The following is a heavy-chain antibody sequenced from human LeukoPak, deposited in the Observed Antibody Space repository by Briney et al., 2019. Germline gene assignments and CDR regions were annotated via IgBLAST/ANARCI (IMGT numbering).Heavy chain of an antibody. D-gene: IGHD2-2*02. V-gene: IGHV4-4*08. Sequence: SETLSLTCSVSGGSFSTYYWSWIRQPPGKGLEWIGYLYHGGSINYNPSLRSRVTISVDTSKNQFSLKVSSVTAADTAVYYCARVAGIPYDYWGQGTLVTVSS. CDR2: LYHGGSI. CDR1: GGSFSTYY. J-gene: IGHJ4*02. CDR3: ARVAGIPYDY.